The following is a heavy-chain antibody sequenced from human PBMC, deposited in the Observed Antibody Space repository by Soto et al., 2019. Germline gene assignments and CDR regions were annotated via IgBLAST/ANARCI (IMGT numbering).Heavy chain of an antibody. V-gene: IGHV4-30-2*01. CDR1: GGSISSGGYS. J-gene: IGHJ4*02. Sequence: SETLSLTCTVSGGSISSGGYSWSWIRQPPGKGLEWIGYIYHSGSTYYNPSLKSRVTISVDTSKNQFSLKLSSVTAADTAVYYCARDKITGLFDYWGQGTLVTVSS. CDR2: IYHSGST. CDR3: ARDKITGLFDY. D-gene: IGHD2-8*02.